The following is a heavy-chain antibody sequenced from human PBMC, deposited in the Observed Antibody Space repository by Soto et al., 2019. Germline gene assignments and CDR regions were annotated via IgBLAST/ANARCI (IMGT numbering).Heavy chain of an antibody. CDR1: GYNFNTYW. CDR3: ARLLGYSYGYPEFFDY. Sequence: PGESLKISCTGSGYNFNTYWIGWVRQMPGKGLEWMGIIYPGDFDTRYSQSFQGHLTMSVDKSINTAYLQWSSLETSDTAMYYCARLLGYSYGYPEFFDYWGQGTPVTVSS. V-gene: IGHV5-51*01. J-gene: IGHJ4*02. CDR2: IYPGDFDT. D-gene: IGHD5-18*01.